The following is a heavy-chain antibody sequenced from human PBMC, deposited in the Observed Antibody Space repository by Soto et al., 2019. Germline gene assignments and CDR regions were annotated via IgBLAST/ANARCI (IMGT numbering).Heavy chain of an antibody. Sequence: QVQLQESGPGLVKPSETLSLTCTVSGGSISTYYWSWIRQPPGKGLEWIGYVYNRGNTKYNPSLKSRVTIWGDMSETLVSLRLSSVTAADTAIYVCARDRQRTFGNCFDPWGEGTLVTVSS. CDR2: VYNRGNT. V-gene: IGHV4-59*01. J-gene: IGHJ5*02. D-gene: IGHD1-1*01. CDR1: GGSISTYY. CDR3: ARDRQRTFGNCFDP.